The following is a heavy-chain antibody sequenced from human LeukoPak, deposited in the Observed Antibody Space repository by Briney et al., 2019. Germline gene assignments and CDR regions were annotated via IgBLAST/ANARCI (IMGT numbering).Heavy chain of an antibody. CDR2: IYNSGTT. CDR3: ARGGAPGGFDY. CDR1: GFTGSNSY. D-gene: IGHD3-16*01. J-gene: IGHJ4*02. V-gene: IGHV3-53*01. Sequence: GGSLRLSCAASGFTGSNSYMAWVRQAPGKGLEWVSFIYNSGTTSHADSVKGRFTISRDNSKNTLYLQMNTLRDDDTALYYCARGGAPGGFDYWGQGTLVTVSS.